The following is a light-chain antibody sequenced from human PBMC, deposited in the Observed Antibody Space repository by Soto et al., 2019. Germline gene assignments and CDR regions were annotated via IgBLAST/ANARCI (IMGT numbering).Light chain of an antibody. J-gene: IGKJ1*01. Sequence: IKITQSPSTLSATVGDRVTITCRASQSISSWLAWYQQQPGKAPKLLIYDASSLESGVPSRFSGSGSGTEFTLTISSLQPDDFATYYCQQYNSYSTWTFGQGTKVDIK. CDR1: QSISSW. CDR2: DAS. V-gene: IGKV1-5*01. CDR3: QQYNSYSTWT.